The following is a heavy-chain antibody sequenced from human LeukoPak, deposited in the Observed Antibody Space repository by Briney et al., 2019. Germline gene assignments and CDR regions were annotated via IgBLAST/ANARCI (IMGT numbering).Heavy chain of an antibody. J-gene: IGHJ3*02. CDR2: VSNGGST. D-gene: IGHD1-1*01. V-gene: IGHV4-59*01. CDR1: GGTISSYY. CDR3: VRLQPNTGEWAFDI. Sequence: SETLSLTCSVSGGTISSYYWSWIRHPPGEGLEWIAYVSNGGSTSYNPSLKSRVTISVDTSKNQLSLKLSSVTAADTAVYHCVRLQPNTGEWAFDIWGQGTMVSVSS.